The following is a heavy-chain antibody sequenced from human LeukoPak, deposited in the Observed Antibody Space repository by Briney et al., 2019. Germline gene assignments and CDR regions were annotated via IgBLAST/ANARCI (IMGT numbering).Heavy chain of an antibody. CDR1: GGSISSSSYY. V-gene: IGHV4-39*07. CDR3: ARAEKKGLITIFGVVDHDAFDI. D-gene: IGHD3-3*01. J-gene: IGHJ3*02. Sequence: SGTLSLTCTVSGGSISSSSYYWGWIRQPPGKGLEWIGSIYYSGSTYYNPSLKSRVTISVDTSKNQFSLKLSSVTAADTAVYYCARAEKKGLITIFGVVDHDAFDIWGQGTMVTVSS. CDR2: IYYSGST.